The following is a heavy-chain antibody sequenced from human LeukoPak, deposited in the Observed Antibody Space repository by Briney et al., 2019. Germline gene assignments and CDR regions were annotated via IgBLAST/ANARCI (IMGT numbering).Heavy chain of an antibody. V-gene: IGHV3-21*04. CDR1: GFTVSSNY. D-gene: IGHD1-7*01. CDR3: PRFRLTGTTGSWFDP. Sequence: GGSLRLSCGASGFTVSSNYMSWVRQDPGKGLGWVSSISSSSSYIYYADSVKGRFTISRDNAKNSLYLQMNSLRAEDTAVYYCPRFRLTGTTGSWFDPWGQGTLVTVSS. CDR2: ISSSSSYI. J-gene: IGHJ5*02.